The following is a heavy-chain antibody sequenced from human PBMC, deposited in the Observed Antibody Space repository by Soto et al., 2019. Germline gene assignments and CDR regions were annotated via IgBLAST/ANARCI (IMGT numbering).Heavy chain of an antibody. CDR1: CGSISSTNW. V-gene: IGHV4-4*02. CDR3: ARDAQSWFDP. CDR2: IYHSGSP. J-gene: IGHJ5*02. Sequence: SETLSLTCAVSCGSISSTNWWSWVRHPPGKGLEWIAEIYHSGSPNYNPSLKSRATISVDKSKNQFSLKLSSVTAADTAVYYCARDAQSWFDPWGQGILVTVSS.